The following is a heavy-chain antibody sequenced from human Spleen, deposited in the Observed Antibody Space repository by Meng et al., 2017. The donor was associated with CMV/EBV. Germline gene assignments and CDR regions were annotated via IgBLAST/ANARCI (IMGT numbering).Heavy chain of an antibody. J-gene: IGHJ4*02. CDR3: AKDLPLSGSPTLSFDY. CDR1: GFTFSSYA. D-gene: IGHD1-26*01. Sequence: GESLKISCAASGFTFSSYAMHWVRQAPGKGLEYVSAISSNGGSTYYADSVKGRFTISRDNSKNTLYLQMNSLRAEDTAVYYCAKDLPLSGSPTLSFDYWAREPWSPSLQ. V-gene: IGHV3-64*04. CDR2: ISSNGGST.